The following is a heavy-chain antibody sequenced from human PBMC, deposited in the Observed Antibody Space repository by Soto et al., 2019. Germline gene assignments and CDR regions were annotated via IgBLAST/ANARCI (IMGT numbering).Heavy chain of an antibody. CDR1: GFTFSSHN. D-gene: IGHD6-19*01. CDR3: ARDPAVGSTGWYYFDY. J-gene: IGHJ4*02. V-gene: IGHV3-48*02. CDR2: IGSSGSTT. Sequence: EVQLVESGGGLVRPGGSLRLACAASGFTFSSHNMNWVRQAPGEGLEWISYIGSSGSTTYYADSVRGRFTISRDNAKDSLYLQMNSLRDEDTAVYYCARDPAVGSTGWYYFDYWGQGTRVTVSS.